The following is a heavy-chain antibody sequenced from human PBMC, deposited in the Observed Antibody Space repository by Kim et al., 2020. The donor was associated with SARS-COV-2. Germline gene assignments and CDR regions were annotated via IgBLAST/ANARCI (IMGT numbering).Heavy chain of an antibody. Sequence: YADAVKGRLSISRDNAKSGPYLQMNRLGAEDTTVCYCASRRYTGTDYYFDYWGQGTLVTVSS. J-gene: IGHJ4*02. D-gene: IGHD1-26*01. V-gene: IGHV3-74*01. CDR3: ASRRYTGTDYYFDY.